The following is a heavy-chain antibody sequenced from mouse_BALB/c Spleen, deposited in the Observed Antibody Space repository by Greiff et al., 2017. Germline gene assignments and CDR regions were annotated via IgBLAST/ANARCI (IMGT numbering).Heavy chain of an antibody. Sequence: VQLQESGPGLVAPSQSLSITCTVSGFSLTSYGVHWVRQPPGKGLEWLGVIWAGGSTNYNSALMSRLSISKDNSKSQVFLKMNSLQTDDTAMYYCARDRGITTVNYAMDYWGQGTSVTVSS. CDR1: GFSLTSYG. CDR2: IWAGGST. J-gene: IGHJ4*01. D-gene: IGHD1-1*01. CDR3: ARDRGITTVNYAMDY. V-gene: IGHV2-9*02.